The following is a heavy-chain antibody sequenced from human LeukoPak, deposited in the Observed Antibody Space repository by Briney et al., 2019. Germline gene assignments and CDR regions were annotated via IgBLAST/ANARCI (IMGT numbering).Heavy chain of an antibody. CDR2: FDPEDGET. CDR3: ATGITIFGVVINLDY. D-gene: IGHD3-3*01. J-gene: IGHJ4*02. V-gene: IGHV1-24*01. CDR1: GYTLTELS. Sequence: ASVKVSCKVSGYTLTELSMHWVRQAPGKGLEWMGVFDPEDGETIYAQKFQGRVTMTEDTSTDTAYMELSSLRSEDTAVYYCATGITIFGVVINLDYWGQGTLVTVSS.